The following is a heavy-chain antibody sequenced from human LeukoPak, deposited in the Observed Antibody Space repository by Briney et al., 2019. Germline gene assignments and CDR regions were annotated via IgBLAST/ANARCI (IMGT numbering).Heavy chain of an antibody. V-gene: IGHV4-34*01. Sequence: SETLSLTWAVYGGSFNGNYWSWIRQPPGKGLEWIGEISHSGSTNYNPSLKSRVTILVDTSKNQFSLKLSSVTAADTAVYYCARGPSPTTFDYWGQGTLVTVSS. CDR1: GGSFNGNY. D-gene: IGHD4-17*01. CDR2: ISHSGST. J-gene: IGHJ4*02. CDR3: ARGPSPTTFDY.